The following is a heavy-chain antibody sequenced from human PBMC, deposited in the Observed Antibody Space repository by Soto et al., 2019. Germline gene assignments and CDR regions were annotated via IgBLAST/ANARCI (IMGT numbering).Heavy chain of an antibody. J-gene: IGHJ4*02. D-gene: IGHD1-1*01. CDR1: GYTFTSYY. Sequence: ASVKVSCKASGYTFTSYYMHWVRQAPGQGLEWMGIISPSGDSTTYAQKFQGRDTMSSYTSTSTVYMELSSLRSEDTAVYYCGRGGTGTIDYWGQGTLVTVSS. CDR3: GRGGTGTIDY. CDR2: ISPSGDST. V-gene: IGHV1-46*01.